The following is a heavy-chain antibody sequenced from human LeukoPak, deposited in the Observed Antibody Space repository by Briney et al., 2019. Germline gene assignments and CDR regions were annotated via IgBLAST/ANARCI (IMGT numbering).Heavy chain of an antibody. CDR3: ARGMSSGYDFDY. Sequence: GGSLRLSCAASGFTFSSYWMTWVRQAPGKGLEWVANIKQDGSEKYYVDSVKGRFTISRDNAKNSLYLQMNSLRAEDTTVYYCARGMSSGYDFDYWGQGTLVTVSS. V-gene: IGHV3-7*01. J-gene: IGHJ4*02. CDR1: GFTFSSYW. D-gene: IGHD5-12*01. CDR2: IKQDGSEK.